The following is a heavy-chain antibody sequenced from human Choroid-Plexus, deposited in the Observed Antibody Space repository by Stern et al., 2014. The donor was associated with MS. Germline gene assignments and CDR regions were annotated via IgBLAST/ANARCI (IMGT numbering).Heavy chain of an antibody. J-gene: IGHJ3*01. CDR3: XHSSGTILGLISXXXXXX. CDR1: GVSLSTSGVG. D-gene: IGHD3/OR15-3a*01. V-gene: IGHV2-5*02. Sequence: QITLXXSGPTLVKPTQSLTLTCTLSGVSLSTSGVGVDWIRQPPGKALEWLAVIYWDDERYYSPSLKRRLNIIKDTSGNQVVLTXXXXXPADTATYFXXHSSGTILGLISXXXXXXWGXXTXVXXS. CDR2: IYWDDER.